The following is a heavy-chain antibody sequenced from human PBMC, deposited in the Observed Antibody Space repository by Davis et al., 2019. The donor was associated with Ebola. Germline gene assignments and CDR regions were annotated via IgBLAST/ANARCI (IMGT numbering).Heavy chain of an antibody. CDR2: ISGSGGST. D-gene: IGHD3-22*01. CDR1: GFTFSSYA. Sequence: GGSLRLSCEASGFTFSSYAMSWVRQAPGKGLEWVSAISGSGGSTYYADSVKGRFTISRDNSKNTLYLQMNSLRAEDTAVYYCAKGVVITTGIFDYWGQGTLVTVSS. CDR3: AKGVVITTGIFDY. J-gene: IGHJ4*02. V-gene: IGHV3-23*01.